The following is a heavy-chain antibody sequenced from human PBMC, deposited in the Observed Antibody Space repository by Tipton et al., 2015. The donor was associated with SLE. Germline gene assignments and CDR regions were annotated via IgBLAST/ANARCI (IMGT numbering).Heavy chain of an antibody. CDR1: GVTSSRHG. J-gene: IGHJ1*01. V-gene: IGHV3-33*01. D-gene: IGHD6-13*01. CDR2: IWYDGSKK. Sequence: SGVTSSRHGFHWDRQAPGKGLEWVAVIWYDGSKKYYGDSVKGRFTISRDDPRKMVYLQMNSLRVEDTAVYYCVAAGSIDIWGQGTLVTVSS. CDR3: VAAGSIDI.